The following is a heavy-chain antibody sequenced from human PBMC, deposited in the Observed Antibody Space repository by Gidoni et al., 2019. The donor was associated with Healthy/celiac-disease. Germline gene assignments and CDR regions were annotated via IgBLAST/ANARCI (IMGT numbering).Heavy chain of an antibody. J-gene: IGHJ6*02. D-gene: IGHD3-10*01. CDR1: GFTFRSYD. CDR3: ARGSKEGSGSYYFFFESRDYGMDV. V-gene: IGHV3-13*04. CDR2: IGTAGDT. Sequence: GGGLVQPGGSLRLSCAASGFTFRSYDMHWVRQATGKGLEWVSAIGTAGDTYYPGSVKGRFTISRENAKNSLYLQMNSLRAGDTAVYYCARGSKEGSGSYYFFFESRDYGMDVWGQGTTVTVSS.